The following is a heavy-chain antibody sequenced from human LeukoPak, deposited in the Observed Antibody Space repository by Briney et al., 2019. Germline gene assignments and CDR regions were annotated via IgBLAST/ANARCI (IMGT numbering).Heavy chain of an antibody. V-gene: IGHV6-1*01. CDR2: TYYRSKWYN. D-gene: IGHD7-27*01. J-gene: IGHJ5*02. Sequence: SQTLSLTCAISGDNVSSNSAAWNWIRQSPSRGLEWLGRTYYRSKWYNDYAVSVKSRITINPDTSTNQFSLQLNSVTPEDTAVYYCARDPAVTGEINWFDPWGQGTLVTVSS. CDR1: GDNVSSNSAA. CDR3: ARDPAVTGEINWFDP.